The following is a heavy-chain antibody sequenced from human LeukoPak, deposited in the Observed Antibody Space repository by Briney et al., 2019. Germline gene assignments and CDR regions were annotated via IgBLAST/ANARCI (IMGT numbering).Heavy chain of an antibody. D-gene: IGHD6-13*01. CDR1: GGSISSGSYY. J-gene: IGHJ4*02. CDR3: ARSIAAAIDY. Sequence: SSETLSLTCTVSGGSISSGSYYWSWIRQPAGKGLEWIGRIYTSGSTNYNPSLKSRVTISVDTSKNQFSLKLSSVTAADTAVYYCARSIAAAIDYWGQGTLVTVSS. V-gene: IGHV4-61*02. CDR2: IYTSGST.